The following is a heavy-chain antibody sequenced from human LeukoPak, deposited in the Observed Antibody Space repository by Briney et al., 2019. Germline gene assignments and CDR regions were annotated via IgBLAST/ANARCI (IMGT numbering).Heavy chain of an antibody. CDR3: ARDFNYYGSGSFWFDL. D-gene: IGHD3-10*01. CDR1: GGSVSNNSYY. CDR2: IHYSGST. V-gene: IGHV4-61*01. J-gene: IGHJ5*02. Sequence: SETLSLTCTVSGGSVSNNSYYGSWIRQPPGKGLEWIGYIHYSGSTNYNPSLKSRVTISIDTSKNQFSLKLSSVTAADTAVYYCARDFNYYGSGSFWFDLRGQGTLVTVSS.